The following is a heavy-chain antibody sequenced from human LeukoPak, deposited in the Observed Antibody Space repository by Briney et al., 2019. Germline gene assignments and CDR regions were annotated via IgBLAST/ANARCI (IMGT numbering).Heavy chain of an antibody. CDR3: ATYAGSSSKYFQH. D-gene: IGHD3-10*01. Sequence: GESLKISFKGSGYSFPSNWIGWVRQMPGKGLEWMGIIYPGDSDTRYSPSFQGQVTISADKSISTAYLHWSSLKASDTAIYYCATYAGSSSKYFQHWGQGTLVTVSS. CDR2: IYPGDSDT. V-gene: IGHV5-51*01. J-gene: IGHJ1*01. CDR1: GYSFPSNW.